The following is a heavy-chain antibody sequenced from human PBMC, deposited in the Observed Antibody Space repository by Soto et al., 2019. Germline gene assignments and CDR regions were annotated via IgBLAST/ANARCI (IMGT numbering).Heavy chain of an antibody. D-gene: IGHD6-25*01. Sequence: QVQLVQSGAEVKKPGASVKVSCTASGYTFTSSGISWVRQAHGQGLAWMGWISAYNGNTNYAQKLQGRVTMTTDTSTSTAYMELRSLRSDDTAVYDCASEGGPSTYSSAPVDYGGQGTLVTVSS. J-gene: IGHJ4*02. V-gene: IGHV1-18*04. CDR2: ISAYNGNT. CDR1: GYTFTSSG. CDR3: ASEGGPSTYSSAPVDY.